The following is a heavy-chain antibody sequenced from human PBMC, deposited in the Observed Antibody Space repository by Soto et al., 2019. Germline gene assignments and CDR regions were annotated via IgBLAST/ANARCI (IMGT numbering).Heavy chain of an antibody. D-gene: IGHD2-15*01. J-gene: IGHJ6*02. CDR1: GGTFSSYA. V-gene: IGHV1-69*01. CDR3: AGWVVAAIGRAGYYGMDV. CDR2: IIPIFGTA. Sequence: QVQLVQSGAEVKKPGSSVKVSCTASGGTFSSYAISWVRQAPGQGLEWMGGIIPIFGTANYAQKFQGRVTITADESTSTAYMELSSLRSEDTAVYYCAGWVVAAIGRAGYYGMDVWGQGTTVTVSS.